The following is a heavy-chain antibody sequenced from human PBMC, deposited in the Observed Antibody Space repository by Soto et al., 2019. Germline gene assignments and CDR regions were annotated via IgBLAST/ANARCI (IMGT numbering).Heavy chain of an antibody. CDR3: VKVLARGVGVPRFYFDS. CDR2: INADGTFT. Sequence: GGSLRLSCAASGFTFSNSWMHWVRQVSGKGLEWVSRINADGTFTSYADSVKGRFTISRDNAKNTLYLHVNSLRAEDTAVYYCVKVLARGVGVPRFYFDSWGQGALVTVSS. CDR1: GFTFSNSW. J-gene: IGHJ4*02. D-gene: IGHD2-2*01. V-gene: IGHV3-74*01.